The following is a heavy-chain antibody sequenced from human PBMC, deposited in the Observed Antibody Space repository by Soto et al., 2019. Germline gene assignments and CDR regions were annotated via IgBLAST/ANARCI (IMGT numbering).Heavy chain of an antibody. Sequence: GGSLRLSCVASGFNFDNYGMSWVRQAPGEGLEWVSAIKNDGTSTYYAASVEDRFTTSRDNSKNTLYLQLNSLRAEDTAVYYCAQLGLMTFSHKHYFNHWGRGTLVTVSS. V-gene: IGHV3-23*01. J-gene: IGHJ4*02. CDR3: AQLGLMTFSHKHYFNH. CDR1: GFNFDNYG. CDR2: IKNDGTST. D-gene: IGHD3-16*01.